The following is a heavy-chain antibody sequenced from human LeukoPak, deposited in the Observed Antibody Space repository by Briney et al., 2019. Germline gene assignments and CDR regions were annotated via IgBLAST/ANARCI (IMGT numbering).Heavy chain of an antibody. J-gene: IGHJ4*02. CDR2: IYHGGST. V-gene: IGHV4-4*02. CDR1: GGSISSSNW. D-gene: IGHD1-26*01. Sequence: PSETLSLTCAVSGGSISSSNWWSWVRRPPGKGLEWIGEIYHGGSTNYNPSLKSRVTISVDTSKNQFSLKLTSVTAADTAVYYCARAVGTTTALFDYWGQGTLVTVSS. CDR3: ARAVGTTTALFDY.